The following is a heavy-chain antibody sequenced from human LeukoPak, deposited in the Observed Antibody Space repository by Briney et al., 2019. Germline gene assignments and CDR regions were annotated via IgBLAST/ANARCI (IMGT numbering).Heavy chain of an antibody. D-gene: IGHD3-10*01. CDR1: GGFISSGDYY. Sequence: PSQTLSLTCTVSGGFISSGDYYWSWIRQPQGKGVVWIEYNSYSGSTYGNPSLKSRVTISVDTSNNQFSLKLSSVTAADTAVYYCARSSSMVRGVIIVFAFDIWGQGTMVTVSS. CDR3: ARSSSMVRGVIIVFAFDI. V-gene: IGHV4-30-4*08. J-gene: IGHJ3*02. CDR2: NSYSGST.